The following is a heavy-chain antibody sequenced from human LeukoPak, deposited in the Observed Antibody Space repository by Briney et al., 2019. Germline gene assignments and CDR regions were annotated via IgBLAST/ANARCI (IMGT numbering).Heavy chain of an antibody. CDR1: GFTFSSYG. J-gene: IGHJ4*02. D-gene: IGHD1-26*01. Sequence: GGSLRLSCAASGFTFSSYGMHWVRQAPGKGLEWVAVISYDGSNKYYADSVKGRFTISRDNSKNTLYLQMNSLRAEDTAVYYCAKDAIFSGSYFFDSWGQGTLVTVSS. V-gene: IGHV3-30*18. CDR3: AKDAIFSGSYFFDS. CDR2: ISYDGSNK.